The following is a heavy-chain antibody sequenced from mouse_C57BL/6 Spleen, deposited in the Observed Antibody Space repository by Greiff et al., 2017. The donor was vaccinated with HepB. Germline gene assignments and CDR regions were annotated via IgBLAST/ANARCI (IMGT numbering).Heavy chain of an antibody. CDR3: ARSNYGSSYGYFDV. V-gene: IGHV1-55*01. CDR2: IYPGSGST. J-gene: IGHJ1*03. CDR1: GYTFTSYW. D-gene: IGHD1-1*01. Sequence: QVQLQQPGAELVKPGASVKLSCKASGYTFTSYWITWVKQRPGQGLEWIGDIYPGSGSTNYNEKFKSKATLTVDTSSSTAYMQLSSLTSEDSAGYDCARSNYGSSYGYFDVWGTGATVTVSS.